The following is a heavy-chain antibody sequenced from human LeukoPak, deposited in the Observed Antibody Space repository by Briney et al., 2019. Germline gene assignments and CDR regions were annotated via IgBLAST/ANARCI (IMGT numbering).Heavy chain of an antibody. V-gene: IGHV4-59*08. CDR2: INYSGNT. Sequence: SETLSLTCTVSGGSISDYYWSWIRQPPGKGLEWIGYINYSGNTNYNPSLKSRVTISVDTSKNQFSLKLRSVTAADTAIYFCARATVSTHYSDYWGPGTLVAVSS. J-gene: IGHJ4*02. CDR3: ARATVSTHYSDY. CDR1: GGSISDYY. D-gene: IGHD4-11*01.